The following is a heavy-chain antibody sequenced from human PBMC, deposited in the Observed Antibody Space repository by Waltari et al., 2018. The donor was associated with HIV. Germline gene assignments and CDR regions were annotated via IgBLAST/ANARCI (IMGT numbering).Heavy chain of an antibody. CDR1: GFDLSHAW. CDR3: TTDKSWSPDY. Sequence: EVRLVESGGGWIKPGGSHILSRKASGFDLSHAWMSWVRQAPGKGLEWLGRIKRKIDGGTADYTESVQGRFSISRDDSKNTVYLEMNSLKIEDTAVYYCTTDKSWSPDYWGQGTLVTVSS. J-gene: IGHJ4*02. D-gene: IGHD3-10*01. V-gene: IGHV3-15*01. CDR2: IKRKIDGGTA.